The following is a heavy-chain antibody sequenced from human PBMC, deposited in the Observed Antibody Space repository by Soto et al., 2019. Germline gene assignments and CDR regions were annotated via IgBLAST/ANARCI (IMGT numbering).Heavy chain of an antibody. CDR1: GGSVSSVSYF. Sequence: PSETLSLTCTVSGGSVSSVSYFWSCIRQPPGKGLEWIGYIYNSGSTNYNPSLKSRVTISIDTSKNQFSLKLSSVTAADTAVYYCASSYTGRSERLDYWGQGALVTV. D-gene: IGHD1-26*01. CDR3: ASSYTGRSERLDY. J-gene: IGHJ4*02. CDR2: IYNSGST. V-gene: IGHV4-61*01.